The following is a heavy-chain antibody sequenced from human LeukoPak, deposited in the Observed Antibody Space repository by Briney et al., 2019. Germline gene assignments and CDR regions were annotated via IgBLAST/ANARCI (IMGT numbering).Heavy chain of an antibody. D-gene: IGHD2-2*03. Sequence: PGGSLRLPRAASGFTFSSYGMHWVRQAPGKGLEWVAVISYDGINKYYADSVKGRFTISRDNSKNTLYLQMNSLRAEDTAVFYCARRGDCSSTSCQTFYYYYFMDVWGKGTTVTVSS. CDR1: GFTFSSYG. V-gene: IGHV3-30*03. CDR3: ARRGDCSSTSCQTFYYYYFMDV. CDR2: ISYDGINK. J-gene: IGHJ6*03.